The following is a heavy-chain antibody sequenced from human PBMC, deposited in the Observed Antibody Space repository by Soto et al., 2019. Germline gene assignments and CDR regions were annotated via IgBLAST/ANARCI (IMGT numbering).Heavy chain of an antibody. D-gene: IGHD3-3*01. V-gene: IGHV3-23*01. CDR3: AKDLQNLRFFDY. Sequence: EVELLESGGGLVQPGGSLRLSCAASGFTFSSYAMSWVRQAPGKGLEWVSAISGSGGSTYYADSVKGRFTISRDNSKNTLYLQMNSLRAEDTAVYYCAKDLQNLRFFDYWGQGTLVTVSS. CDR2: ISGSGGST. J-gene: IGHJ4*02. CDR1: GFTFSSYA.